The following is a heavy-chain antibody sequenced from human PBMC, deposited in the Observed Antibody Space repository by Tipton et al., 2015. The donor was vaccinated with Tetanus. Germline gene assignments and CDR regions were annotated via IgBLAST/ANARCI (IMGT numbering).Heavy chain of an antibody. D-gene: IGHD2-8*02. CDR3: ARVLRYSTRGGWDDAFDI. Sequence: TLSLTCAVSGGSISSGGYSWTWIRQSAGKGLEWIGRIYSGGSTNYNPSLKSRVTMSMDTSKNQFSLKLNSVTVADTAVYFCARVLRYSTRGGWDDAFDIWGQGTMVTVSS. V-gene: IGHV4-61*02. CDR1: GGSISSGGYS. CDR2: IYSGGST. J-gene: IGHJ3*02.